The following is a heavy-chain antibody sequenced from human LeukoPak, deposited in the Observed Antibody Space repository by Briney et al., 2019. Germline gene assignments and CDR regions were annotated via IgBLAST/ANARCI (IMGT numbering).Heavy chain of an antibody. J-gene: IGHJ3*02. CDR3: ARGKPWLQLYNFDI. CDR1: GYSFNTYW. Sequence: GESLKISCRGSGYSFNTYWIGWVRQMPGKGLEWMGIIYPGDSDTRYSPSFQGQVSISVDKSINTAYLQWSSLKASDTAMYYCARGKPWLQLYNFDIWGQGTVVTVSS. V-gene: IGHV5-51*01. D-gene: IGHD5-24*01. CDR2: IYPGDSDT.